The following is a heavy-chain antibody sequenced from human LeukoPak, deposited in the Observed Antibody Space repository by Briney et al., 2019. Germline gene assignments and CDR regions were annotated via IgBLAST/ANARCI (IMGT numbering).Heavy chain of an antibody. V-gene: IGHV1-46*01. D-gene: IGHD2-2*01. Sequence: ASVKVSCKASGYTFTSYYMHWVRQAPGQGLEWMGISNPSGGSTSYAQKFQGRVTMTRDTSTSTVYMELSSLRSEDTAVYYCAREVIVVVPAANPPLGWFDPRGQGTLVTVSS. CDR1: GYTFTSYY. J-gene: IGHJ5*02. CDR3: AREVIVVVPAANPPLGWFDP. CDR2: SNPSGGST.